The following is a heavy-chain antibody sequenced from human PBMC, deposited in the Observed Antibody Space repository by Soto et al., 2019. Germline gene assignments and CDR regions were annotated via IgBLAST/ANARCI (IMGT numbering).Heavy chain of an antibody. V-gene: IGHV3-23*01. D-gene: IGHD3-3*01. CDR3: AKDKDIWSGRRGDFDS. J-gene: IGHJ4*02. Sequence: EVQLLESGGGLVQPGGSLTLSCAASGFTFSSYAMSWVRQAPGKGLEWVSAISGGGNDRFYADSVMGRFSISRDNSNNTLYLQMNGLRAEDTAVYFCAKDKDIWSGRRGDFDSWGQGTRVTVSS. CDR2: ISGGGNDR. CDR1: GFTFSSYA.